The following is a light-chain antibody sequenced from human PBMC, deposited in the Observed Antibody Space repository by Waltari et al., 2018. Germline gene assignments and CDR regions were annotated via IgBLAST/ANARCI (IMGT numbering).Light chain of an antibody. J-gene: IGKJ5*01. Sequence: DVVLTQSPLSLPVTPGEPASISCRSSQSLLHSSGYNYLDWYLQTPGQSPQLLIYLGSSRASGVPDRFTGSGSGTDFTLRITRVEAEDVGLYYCMQALHSITFGQGTRLEIK. CDR2: LGS. CDR1: QSLLHSSGYNY. CDR3: MQALHSIT. V-gene: IGKV2-28*01.